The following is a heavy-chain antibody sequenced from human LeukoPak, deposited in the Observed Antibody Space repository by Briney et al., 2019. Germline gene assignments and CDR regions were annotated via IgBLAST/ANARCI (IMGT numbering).Heavy chain of an antibody. J-gene: IGHJ4*02. Sequence: ASVKVSCKASGYTFTSYYMHWVRQAPGQGLEWMGIINPSGGSTSYAQKFQGRVTMTRDTSTSTVYMELSSLRAEDTALYYCARDGAPEAAPIDYWGQGTLVTVSS. CDR2: INPSGGST. CDR3: ARDGAPEAAPIDY. D-gene: IGHD6-6*01. V-gene: IGHV1-46*01. CDR1: GYTFTSYY.